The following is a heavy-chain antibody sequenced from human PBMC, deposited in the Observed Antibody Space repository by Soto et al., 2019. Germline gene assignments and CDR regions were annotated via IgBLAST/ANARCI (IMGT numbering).Heavy chain of an antibody. CDR2: ISYDGSNK. CDR3: AKDRSGWYGNDAFDI. J-gene: IGHJ3*02. CDR1: GFTFSSYG. D-gene: IGHD6-19*01. Sequence: HPGGSLRLSCAASGFTFSSYGMHWVRQAPGKGLEWVAVISYDGSNKYYADSVKGRFTISRDNSKNTLYLQMNSLRAEDTAVYYCAKDRSGWYGNDAFDIWGQGTMVTVSS. V-gene: IGHV3-30*18.